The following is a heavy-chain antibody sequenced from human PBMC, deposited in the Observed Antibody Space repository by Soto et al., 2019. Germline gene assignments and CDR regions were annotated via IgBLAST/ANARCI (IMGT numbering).Heavy chain of an antibody. CDR1: GFTVSSNY. CDR2: IYGGGRT. V-gene: IGHV3-66*01. CDR3: WGPYTVTINWFVDL. D-gene: IGHD4-17*01. Sequence: EVQLVESGGGLVKPGGSLRLSCAASGFTVSSNYMSWVRQAPGKGLEWVSIIYGGGRTNYADSVKGRFTVSRDNHKNTLYLQMNSLRAEGTAMYYCWGPYTVTINWFVDLWGRGTLVPVSS. J-gene: IGHJ2*01.